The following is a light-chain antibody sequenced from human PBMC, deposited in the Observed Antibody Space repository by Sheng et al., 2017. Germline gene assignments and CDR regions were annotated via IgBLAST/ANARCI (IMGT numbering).Light chain of an antibody. J-gene: IGKJ4*01. CDR2: DAT. V-gene: IGKV3-11*01. CDR1: QSVTSDY. CDR3: QQRDSWPIT. Sequence: EGVLTQSPGTLSLSSGERATLSCRASQSVTSDYLAWYQHKPGQAPRLLIYDATNRATDIPARFSGSGSGADYTLTISRLEAEDLAVYYCQQRDSWPITFGGGTKLEIK.